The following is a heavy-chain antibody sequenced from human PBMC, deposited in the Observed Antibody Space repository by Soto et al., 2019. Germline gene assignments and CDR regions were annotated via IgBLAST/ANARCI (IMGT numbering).Heavy chain of an antibody. Sequence: PSETLSLTCAVYGGSFSGYYWSWIRQPPGKGLEWIGEINHSGSTNYNPSLKSRVTISVDTSKNQFSLKLSSVTAADTAVYYCASWRHVPAHYYYYYGMDVWGQGTTVTVSS. CDR1: GGSFSGYY. D-gene: IGHD2-2*01. CDR2: INHSGST. V-gene: IGHV4-34*01. J-gene: IGHJ6*02. CDR3: ASWRHVPAHYYYYYGMDV.